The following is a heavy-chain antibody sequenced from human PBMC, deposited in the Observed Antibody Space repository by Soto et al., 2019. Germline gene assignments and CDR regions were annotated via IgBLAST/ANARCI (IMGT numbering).Heavy chain of an antibody. Sequence: QVQLQESGPGLVKPSQTLSLTCTVSGGSISSGGYYWSWIRQHPGKGLEWIGYIYYSGSTYYNPSLKSRVTISVDTSKNQFSLKLSSVTAADTAVYYCASLTPLWFGELWIPYGMDVWGQGTTVTVSS. CDR2: IYYSGST. CDR1: GGSISSGGYY. CDR3: ASLTPLWFGELWIPYGMDV. J-gene: IGHJ6*02. V-gene: IGHV4-31*03. D-gene: IGHD3-10*01.